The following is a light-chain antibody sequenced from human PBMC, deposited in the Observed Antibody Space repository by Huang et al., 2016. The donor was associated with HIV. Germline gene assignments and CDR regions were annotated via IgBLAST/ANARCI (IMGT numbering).Light chain of an antibody. CDR2: KAS. CDR3: QQQWT. J-gene: IGKJ1*01. V-gene: IGKV1-5*03. CDR1: HRISSW. Sequence: DIQMTQSPSTLSAFVGDRVTITCRTSHRISSWLAWYQQKPGKAPNLLISKASNLESGVPSRFCGNGSGTEFTLTISGLQPDDLATYYCQQQWTFGHGTKVEI.